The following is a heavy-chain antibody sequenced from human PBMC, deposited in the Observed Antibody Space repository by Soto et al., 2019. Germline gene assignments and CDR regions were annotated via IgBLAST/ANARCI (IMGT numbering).Heavy chain of an antibody. J-gene: IGHJ4*02. Sequence: QVQLVESGGGVVQPGTSLKLSCAASGFTFDDFGFHWVRQAPGKGLEWVATLSYDGSHEYYADSVKGRFTISRDNSKITLYIQMNSLKTEDTAMYYCAKEMFPRTVLDSSSSWGDYWGQGTLVTVSS. D-gene: IGHD3-22*01. CDR3: AKEMFPRTVLDSSSSWGDY. V-gene: IGHV3-30*18. CDR1: GFTFDDFG. CDR2: LSYDGSHE.